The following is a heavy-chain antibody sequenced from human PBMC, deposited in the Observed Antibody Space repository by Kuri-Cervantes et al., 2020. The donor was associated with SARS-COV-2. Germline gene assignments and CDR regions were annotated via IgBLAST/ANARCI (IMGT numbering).Heavy chain of an antibody. CDR3: AIGRGVRGVPLGQFDY. V-gene: IGHV3-11*06. D-gene: IGHD3-10*01. Sequence: GGSLRLSCAASGFTFSDYYMSWIRQAPGKGLEWVSYISSSSSHTNYADSVKGRFTISRDNAKNSLYLQMNSLRAEDTAVYYCAIGRGVRGVPLGQFDYWGQGTLVTVSS. CDR1: GFTFSDYY. J-gene: IGHJ4*02. CDR2: ISSSSSHT.